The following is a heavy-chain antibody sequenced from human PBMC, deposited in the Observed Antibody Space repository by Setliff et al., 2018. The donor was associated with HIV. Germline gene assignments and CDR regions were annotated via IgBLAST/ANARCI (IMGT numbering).Heavy chain of an antibody. D-gene: IGHD6-25*01. CDR2: ISNVETYK. CDR3: VRDTTSGWMLTS. CDR1: GFTFSSYS. J-gene: IGHJ4*02. Sequence: GGSLRLSCAASGFTFSSYSMHWVRQAPGKGLEWVAAISNVETYKHYADSVRGQFTISRDSSKNTLYLQMNNLRAEDTAVYYCVRDTTSGWMLTSWGQGTLVTVSS. V-gene: IGHV3-30-3*01.